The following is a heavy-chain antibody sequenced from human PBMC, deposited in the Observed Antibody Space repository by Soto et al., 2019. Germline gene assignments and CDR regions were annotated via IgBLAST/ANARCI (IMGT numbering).Heavy chain of an antibody. CDR3: ARERDLTTVTNWFDP. CDR1: GGSISSSSYY. Sequence: SETLSLTCTVSGGSISSSSYYWGWIRQPPGKGLEWIGSIYYSGSTYYNPSLKSRITISVDKAKNQFYLNLNSVTAAGTDVYYCARERDLTTVTNWFDPWGQGTLVTVSS. J-gene: IGHJ5*02. CDR2: IYYSGST. V-gene: IGHV4-39*07. D-gene: IGHD4-4*01.